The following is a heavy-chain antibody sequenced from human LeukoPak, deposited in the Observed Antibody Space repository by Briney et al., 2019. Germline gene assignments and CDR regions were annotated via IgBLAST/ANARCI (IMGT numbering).Heavy chain of an antibody. J-gene: IGHJ6*04. CDR3: ARAIYCSSTSCYYLLYYYGMDV. CDR1: GYTFTSYA. D-gene: IGHD2-2*01. CDR2: INAGNGNT. V-gene: IGHV1-3*01. Sequence: ASVKVSCQSSGYTFTSYAMHWVRQAPGQRLEGMGWINAGNGNTKYSQKFQGRVTITRDTSASTAYMELSSLRSEDTAVYYCARAIYCSSTSCYYLLYYYGMDVWGKGTKVTVSS.